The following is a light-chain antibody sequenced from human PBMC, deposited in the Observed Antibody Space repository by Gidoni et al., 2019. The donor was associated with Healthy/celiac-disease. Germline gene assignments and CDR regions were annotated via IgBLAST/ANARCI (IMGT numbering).Light chain of an antibody. J-gene: IGKJ4*01. CDR1: QGISSY. V-gene: IGKV1-9*01. CDR3: QQLNSYPPMLT. Sequence: DIQLTQSPSFLSASVGDRVTITCRASQGISSYLAWYQQKPGKAPKLLIYAASTLQSGVPSRFSGSGSGTEFTLTISSLQPEDFATYYCQQLNSYPPMLTFXGXTKVEIK. CDR2: AAS.